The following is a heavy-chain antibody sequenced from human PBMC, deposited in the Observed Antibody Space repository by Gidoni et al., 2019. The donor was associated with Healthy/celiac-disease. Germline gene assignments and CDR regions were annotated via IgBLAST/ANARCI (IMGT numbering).Heavy chain of an antibody. CDR2: ISYDGSHK. D-gene: IGHD3-22*01. Sequence: QVQLVESGGGVVQPGRYLRLSCAAPGFTCSSYAMHWVRQAPGKGLGWVAFISYDGSHKYYADSVKGRFTISRDNSKNTLYLQMNSLRAEDTAVYYCARDWLDSSGYYYGGMDYWGQGTLVTVSS. V-gene: IGHV3-30-3*01. J-gene: IGHJ4*02. CDR1: GFTCSSYA. CDR3: ARDWLDSSGYYYGGMDY.